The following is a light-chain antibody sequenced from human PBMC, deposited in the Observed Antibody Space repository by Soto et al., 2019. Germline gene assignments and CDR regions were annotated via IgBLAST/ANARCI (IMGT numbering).Light chain of an antibody. J-gene: IGKJ1*01. CDR3: QQYNDWPRT. CDR1: QSVSSK. Sequence: ELVMTQSPATLSVSPGERATLSCRASQSVSSKLAWYQQKPGQAPSLLIYGASTRATGISARFSGSGSGTESTLTISSLQSEDFPVYYCQQYNDWPRTFGQGTK. V-gene: IGKV3-15*01. CDR2: GAS.